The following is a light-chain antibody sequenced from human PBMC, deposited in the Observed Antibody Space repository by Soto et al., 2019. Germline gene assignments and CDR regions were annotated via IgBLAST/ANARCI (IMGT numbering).Light chain of an antibody. V-gene: IGKV1-5*03. CDR1: QSIDTW. CDR3: QQYNDSCPYT. J-gene: IGKJ2*01. Sequence: DIQMTQSPSTLSASVGDGVTITCRASQSIDTWLAWYQQKPGTAPKLLIYKASTLESGVPSRISGSRSGTEFTLTVSSLQPDDFATYYCQQYNDSCPYTFGQGTKLQI. CDR2: KAS.